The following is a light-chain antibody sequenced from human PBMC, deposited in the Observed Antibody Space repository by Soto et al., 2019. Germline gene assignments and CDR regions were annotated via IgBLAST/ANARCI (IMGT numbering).Light chain of an antibody. CDR2: GAS. CDR3: QQYGSSPIT. CDR1: QTVSSNY. J-gene: IGKJ5*01. Sequence: EIVFTQSPCTLSLSPLERSTLSCRASQTVSSNYLAWYQQKVGQAPRLLIHGASSRATGIPDRFSGSGSGTDFTLTISRLEPEDFALYYCQQYGSSPITFGQGTRLEIK. V-gene: IGKV3-20*01.